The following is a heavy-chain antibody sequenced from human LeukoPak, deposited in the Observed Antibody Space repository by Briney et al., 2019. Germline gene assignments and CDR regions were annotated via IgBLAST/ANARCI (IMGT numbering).Heavy chain of an antibody. CDR2: IYYTART. V-gene: IGHV4-59*01. CDR3: ARFSEYYDSSLHYVDH. Sequence: SETLSLTCTVSDGSINGYYWSWLRQSPGKGLASLGYIYYTARTNYNPSLMSRVTMSVDASRNQFFLRLSSVTAADTAVYYCARFSEYYDSSLHYVDHWGQGTLVSVSS. CDR1: DGSINGYY. D-gene: IGHD3-22*01. J-gene: IGHJ4*02.